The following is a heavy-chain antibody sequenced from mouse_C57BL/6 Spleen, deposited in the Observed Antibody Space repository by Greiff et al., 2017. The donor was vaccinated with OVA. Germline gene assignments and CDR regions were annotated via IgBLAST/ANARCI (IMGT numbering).Heavy chain of an antibody. CDR1: GFTFSDYG. CDR2: ISSGSSTI. V-gene: IGHV5-17*01. CDR3: ASYDYEGYWYFDV. J-gene: IGHJ1*03. D-gene: IGHD2-4*01. Sequence: EVQGVESGGGLVKPGGSLKLSCAASGFTFSDYGMHWVRQAPEKGLEWVAYISSGSSTIYYAETVKGRFTISRDNAKNTLFLQMTSLRSEDTAMYYCASYDYEGYWYFDVWGTGTTVTVSS.